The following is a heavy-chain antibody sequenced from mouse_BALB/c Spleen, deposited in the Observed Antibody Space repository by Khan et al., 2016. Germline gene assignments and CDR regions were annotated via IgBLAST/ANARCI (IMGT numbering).Heavy chain of an antibody. J-gene: IGHJ4*01. CDR1: GYSITSDYA. CDR3: ATTSYAMDY. D-gene: IGHD2-1*01. Sequence: EVQLQESGPGLVKPSQSLSLTCTVTGYSITSDYAWNWIRQFPGNKLEWMGYISYSGSTSYNPSLKSRISITRDKSKNQFFLQLNSGTTNDTATYYCATTSYAMDYWGQGTSVTVSS. V-gene: IGHV3-2*02. CDR2: ISYSGST.